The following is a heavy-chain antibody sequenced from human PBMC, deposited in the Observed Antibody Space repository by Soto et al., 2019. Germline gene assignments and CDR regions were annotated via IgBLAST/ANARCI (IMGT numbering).Heavy chain of an antibody. D-gene: IGHD4-17*01. CDR1: GGTFSSYT. V-gene: IGHV1-69*02. CDR3: ARGRPGDTEVDY. Sequence: QVQLVQSGAEVKKPGSSVKVSCKASGGTFSSYTISWVRQAPGQGLEWMGRIIPILGIANYAQKFQGRVTITADKATSPAYMELSSLRSEDTAVYYGARGRPGDTEVDYWGQGTLVTVSS. J-gene: IGHJ4*02. CDR2: IIPILGIA.